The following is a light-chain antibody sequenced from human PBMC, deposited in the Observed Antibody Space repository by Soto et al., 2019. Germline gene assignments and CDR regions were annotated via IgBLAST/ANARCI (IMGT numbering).Light chain of an antibody. J-gene: IGLJ1*01. Sequence: QSALTQPASVSGSPGQSITISCTGTSSDVGAYNYVSWYQQHPGKAPKLMIYDVSHRPSGVSHRFSGSKSGNTASLTISGLQAEDEADYYYGSYTTSSNYVFGTGTKLTVL. CDR2: DVS. CDR1: SSDVGAYNY. CDR3: GSYTTSSNYV. V-gene: IGLV2-14*01.